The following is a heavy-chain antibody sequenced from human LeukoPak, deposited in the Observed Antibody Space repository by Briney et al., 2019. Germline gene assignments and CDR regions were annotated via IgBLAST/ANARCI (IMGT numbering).Heavy chain of an antibody. Sequence: ASVKVSCKASGYTFTSYGFSWVRQAPGQGLEWMGWISAYNGNTNYAQKLQGRVTMTTDTSTSTAYMELRSLRSDDTAVYYCARAAYLHYYMDVWGKGTTVTVSS. CDR3: ARAAYLHYYMDV. V-gene: IGHV1-18*01. D-gene: IGHD6-25*01. J-gene: IGHJ6*03. CDR1: GYTFTSYG. CDR2: ISAYNGNT.